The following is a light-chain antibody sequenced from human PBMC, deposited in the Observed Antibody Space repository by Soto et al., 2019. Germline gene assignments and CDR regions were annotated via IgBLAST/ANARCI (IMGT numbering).Light chain of an antibody. CDR2: GDS. CDR1: SSNIGRGYD. J-gene: IGLJ3*02. Sequence: QSVLTQPPSVSGAPEQRVTISCTGSSSNIGRGYDVHWYQQFPGSAPRLLLSGDSNRPSGVPDRFSGSRSGTSASLAITGLQAEDEADYYCQTFDSSLTISWVFGGGTKVTVL. CDR3: QTFDSSLTISWV. V-gene: IGLV1-40*01.